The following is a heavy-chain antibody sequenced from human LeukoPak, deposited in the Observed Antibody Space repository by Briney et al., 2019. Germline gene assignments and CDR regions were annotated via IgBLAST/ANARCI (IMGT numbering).Heavy chain of an antibody. J-gene: IGHJ4*02. CDR1: GFTFSNAW. D-gene: IGHD3-10*01. CDR2: IKSKTNGGTT. V-gene: IGHV3-15*01. Sequence: GGSLRLSCAASGFTFSNAWLSWVRQAPGKGLEWVGRIKSKTNGGTTDYATPVKGRFTISRDNSKNTLYMKMKSLKTEDTPAYFCTTGSFSWFSLGYSGQGTLVTVSS. CDR3: TTGSFSWFSLGY.